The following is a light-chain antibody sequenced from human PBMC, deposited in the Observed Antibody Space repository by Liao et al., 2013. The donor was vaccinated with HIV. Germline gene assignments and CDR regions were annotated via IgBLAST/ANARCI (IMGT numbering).Light chain of an antibody. J-gene: IGLJ3*02. CDR1: NIGRHS. CDR3: QAWDSGTAV. CDR2: EDR. V-gene: IGLV3-21*01. Sequence: SYELTQEPSVSVAPGKTARITCGGNNIGRHSVHWYQQKPGQAPVLVIFEDRDRPSGIPERFSGSNSRNTATLTIRGTQVMDEADYYCQAWDSGTAVFGGGTKLTVL.